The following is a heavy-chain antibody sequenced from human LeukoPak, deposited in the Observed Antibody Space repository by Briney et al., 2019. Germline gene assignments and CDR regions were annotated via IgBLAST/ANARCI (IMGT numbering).Heavy chain of an antibody. D-gene: IGHD2-15*01. J-gene: IGHJ6*03. V-gene: IGHV1-69*13. Sequence: SVKVSCKASGGTFSSYAISWVRQAPGQGLEWMGGIIPIFGTANYAQKFQGRVTITADESTSKAYMELSSLRSEDTAVYYCARDLGTRYCSGGSCYYYYMDVWGKGTTVTVSS. CDR3: ARDLGTRYCSGGSCYYYYMDV. CDR2: IIPIFGTA. CDR1: GGTFSSYA.